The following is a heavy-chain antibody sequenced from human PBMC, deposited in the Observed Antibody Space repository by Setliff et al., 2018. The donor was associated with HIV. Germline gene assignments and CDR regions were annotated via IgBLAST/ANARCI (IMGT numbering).Heavy chain of an antibody. J-gene: IGHJ3*02. V-gene: IGHV3-7*04. Sequence: GGSLRLSCAASGFTFGNFGMHWVRQAPGKGLEWVADIKQDGSKAYYMDSVKGRFTISRDNPKNSLYLQVTSLRAEDTAVYYCARDDSNGNTDAFDIWGQGTTVTVS. CDR1: GFTFGNFG. D-gene: IGHD5-18*01. CDR2: IKQDGSKA. CDR3: ARDDSNGNTDAFDI.